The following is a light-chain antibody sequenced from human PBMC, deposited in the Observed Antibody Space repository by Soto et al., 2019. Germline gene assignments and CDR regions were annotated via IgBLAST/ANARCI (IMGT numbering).Light chain of an antibody. Sequence: QSVLTQPASVSGSPGQSITISCTGSSSDVGYYIFFSWYQQHPGKAPKLQTYDVNNRPSGVSNRFSGSKSGNTASLTISGLQAEDEADYYCCSYTTSSSYVFGTGTKLTVL. V-gene: IGLV2-14*01. CDR2: DVN. CDR3: CSYTTSSSYV. CDR1: SSDVGYYIF. J-gene: IGLJ1*01.